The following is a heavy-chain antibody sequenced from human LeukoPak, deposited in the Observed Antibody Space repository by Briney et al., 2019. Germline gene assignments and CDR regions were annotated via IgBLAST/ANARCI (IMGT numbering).Heavy chain of an antibody. V-gene: IGHV3-66*01. J-gene: IGHJ5*02. Sequence: QPGGSLRVSCAASGFTVSTTDMSWVRQPPGKGLEWVSIIYSGDNTYYADSVKGRFTISRDNSKNPLYLQMNSLRAEDTAVYYCARDRTGGWFAPWGQGTLVTVSS. CDR1: GFTVSTTD. CDR2: IYSGDNT. CDR3: ARDRTGGWFAP. D-gene: IGHD3/OR15-3a*01.